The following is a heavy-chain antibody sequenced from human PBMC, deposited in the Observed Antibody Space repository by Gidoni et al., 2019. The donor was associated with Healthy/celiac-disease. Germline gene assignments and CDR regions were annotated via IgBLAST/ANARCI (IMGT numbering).Heavy chain of an antibody. Sequence: QVQLQESGPGLVKPSETLSLTCTVSGGSVSSGSYYWSWIRQPPGKGLEWIGYIYYSGSTNYNPSLKSRVTISVDTSKNQFSLKLSSVTAADTAVYYCARSQQLVYYHWFDPWGQGTLVTVSS. CDR1: GGSVSSGSYY. CDR2: IYYSGST. J-gene: IGHJ5*02. D-gene: IGHD6-13*01. CDR3: ARSQQLVYYHWFDP. V-gene: IGHV4-61*01.